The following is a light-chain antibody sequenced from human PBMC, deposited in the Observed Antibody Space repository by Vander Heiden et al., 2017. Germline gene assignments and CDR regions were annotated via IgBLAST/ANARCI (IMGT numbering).Light chain of an antibody. CDR2: WAS. J-gene: IGKJ2*01. Sequence: DVVMTQSPDTLAVSLGERATINCKSSQSGLYNSNNKNYLAWYQQKPGQPPKLLIYWASTRESGVPDRFSGSGYGTDFTLTISSRQAEDVAFYYCQQHASLPMYTFGQGTKMEIK. CDR3: QQHASLPMYT. V-gene: IGKV4-1*01. CDR1: QSGLYNSNNKNY.